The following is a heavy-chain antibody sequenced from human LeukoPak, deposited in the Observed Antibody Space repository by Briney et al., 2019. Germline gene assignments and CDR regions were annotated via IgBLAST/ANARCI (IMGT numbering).Heavy chain of an antibody. D-gene: IGHD2-21*02. Sequence: GESLKISCKGSGHSFSNYWIAWVRQMPGKGLEWMGIIYPGDSDTRYSPSSQGQVTISADKSISTAYLQWSSLKASDTAMYYCARTYCGGDCYSPEYFDYWGQGTLVTVSS. CDR1: GHSFSNYW. V-gene: IGHV5-51*01. CDR3: ARTYCGGDCYSPEYFDY. J-gene: IGHJ4*02. CDR2: IYPGDSDT.